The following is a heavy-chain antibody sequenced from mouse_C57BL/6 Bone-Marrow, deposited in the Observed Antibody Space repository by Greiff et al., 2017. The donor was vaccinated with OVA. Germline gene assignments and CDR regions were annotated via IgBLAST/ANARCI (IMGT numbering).Heavy chain of an antibody. D-gene: IGHD1-1*01. V-gene: IGHV1-64*01. CDR2: IHPNSGST. CDR3: ARRRDYSYWYFDV. J-gene: IGHJ1*03. Sequence: QVQLQQPGAELVKPGASVKLSCKASGYTFTSYWMHWVKQRPGQGLEWIGMIHPNSGSTNYNEKFKSKATLTVDKSSSTAYMQLSSLTSEDSAVYYCARRRDYSYWYFDVRGTGTTVTVSS. CDR1: GYTFTSYW.